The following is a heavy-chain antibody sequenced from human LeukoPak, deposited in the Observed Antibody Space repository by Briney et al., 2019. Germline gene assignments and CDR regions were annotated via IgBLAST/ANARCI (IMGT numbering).Heavy chain of an antibody. CDR2: IIPIFGIA. CDR3: ARGRESSGWFLGAYYFDY. J-gene: IGHJ4*02. D-gene: IGHD6-19*01. Sequence: GASVKVSCKASGGTFSSYAISWVRQAPGQGLEWMGRIIPIFGIANYAQKFQGRVTITADKSTSTAYMELSSLRSEDTAVYYRARGRESSGWFLGAYYFDYWGQGTLVTVSS. CDR1: GGTFSSYA. V-gene: IGHV1-69*04.